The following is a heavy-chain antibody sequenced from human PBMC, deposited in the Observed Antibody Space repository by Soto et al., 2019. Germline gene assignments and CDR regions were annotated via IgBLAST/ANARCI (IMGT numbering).Heavy chain of an antibody. J-gene: IGHJ1*01. V-gene: IGHV1-18*01. CDR2: ISTYNGNT. Sequence: QVQLVQSGAEVKKPGASVTVSCKASGYIFTSYGISWVRQAPGQGLEWMGRISTYNGNTKYAQKLKGRVTMTTDTSASIAYMELRSLRSDDTAVYYCARDNGQWLVSDWGQGTLVTVSS. CDR1: GYIFTSYG. D-gene: IGHD6-19*01. CDR3: ARDNGQWLVSD.